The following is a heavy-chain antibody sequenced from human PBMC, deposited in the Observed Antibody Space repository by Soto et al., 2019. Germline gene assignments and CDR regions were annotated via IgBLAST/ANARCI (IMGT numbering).Heavy chain of an antibody. CDR3: ARLTGRGGNFDY. D-gene: IGHD2-15*01. V-gene: IGHV4-31*03. CDR1: GGSISTGGYY. Sequence: QVQLQESGPGLVKPSQTLSLTCTVSGGSISTGGYYWNWIRQHPGKGLEWIGSIYYSGTTYYNPSLTRRVTISVDTSQNQFSLRLSSVTAADTAVYYCARLTGRGGNFDYWGQGTLVTVSS. J-gene: IGHJ4*02. CDR2: IYYSGTT.